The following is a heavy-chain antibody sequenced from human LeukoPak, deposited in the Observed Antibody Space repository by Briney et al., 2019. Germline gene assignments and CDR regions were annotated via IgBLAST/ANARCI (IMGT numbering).Heavy chain of an antibody. CDR2: IYYSGST. Sequence: PSETLSLTCTVSSGSISSSSYYWGWIRQPPGKGLEWIGYIYYSGSTNYKPSLKSRVTISVDTSKNQISLKLNSVTAADTAVYYCARGGYYGSGNDFRFDPWGQGTLVTVSS. J-gene: IGHJ5*02. CDR1: SGSISSSSYY. CDR3: ARGGYYGSGNDFRFDP. V-gene: IGHV4-61*05. D-gene: IGHD3-10*01.